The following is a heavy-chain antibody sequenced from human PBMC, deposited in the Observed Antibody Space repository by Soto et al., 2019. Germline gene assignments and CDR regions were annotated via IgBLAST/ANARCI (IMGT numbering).Heavy chain of an antibody. CDR1: GFTFNTYA. J-gene: IGHJ4*02. D-gene: IGHD6-19*01. CDR2: ISDSGGRT. V-gene: IGHV3-23*01. CDR3: AKELVNSGWTYFDY. Sequence: GGSLRLSCAASGFTFNTYAMSWVRQAPGKGLEWVSAISDSGGRTYYVDSVKGRFTISRDNSKNTLYLQMSSLRAEDTAVYFCAKELVNSGWTYFDYWAREPWSPSPQ.